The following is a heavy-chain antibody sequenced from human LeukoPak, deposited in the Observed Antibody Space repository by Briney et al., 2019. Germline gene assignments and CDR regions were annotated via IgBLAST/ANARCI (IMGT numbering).Heavy chain of an antibody. CDR1: GFTFTAYY. Sequence: ASVKVSCKASGFTFTAYYMHWVRQAPGQRLEWMGWINPNSGGTNYAQNFQGRVTMTRDTSISTAYMELSRLRSDDTAVYYCARGGDLLQFTYYYYYYMDVWGKGTTVTISS. V-gene: IGHV1-2*02. CDR2: INPNSGGT. D-gene: IGHD3-10*01. CDR3: ARGGDLLQFTYYYYYYMDV. J-gene: IGHJ6*03.